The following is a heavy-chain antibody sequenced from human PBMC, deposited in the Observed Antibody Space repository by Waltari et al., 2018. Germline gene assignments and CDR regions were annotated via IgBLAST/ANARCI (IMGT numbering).Heavy chain of an antibody. CDR3: AKGELLLVDAFDI. CDR2: ISGSGGST. D-gene: IGHD1-26*01. Sequence: RQAPGKGLEWVSAISGSGGSTYYADSVKGRFTISRDNSKNTLYLQMNSLRAEDTAVYYCAKGELLLVDAFDIWGQGTMVTVSS. J-gene: IGHJ3*02. V-gene: IGHV3-23*01.